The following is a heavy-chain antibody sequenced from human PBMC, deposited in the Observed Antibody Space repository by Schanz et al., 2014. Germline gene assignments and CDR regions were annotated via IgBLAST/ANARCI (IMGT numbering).Heavy chain of an antibody. Sequence: QVQLVQSGAEVKKPGASVRVSCKASGYTFTTYAMSWVRQAPGQGLEWVGWISVYTGNTKYGQKVQGRVTMTTDTSTSTAYMELRSLRSDDTAVYYCAKDSTHIDIVLVPTAIDYWGQGTLVTVSS. J-gene: IGHJ4*02. CDR1: GYTFTTYA. CDR2: ISVYTGNT. D-gene: IGHD2-2*01. CDR3: AKDSTHIDIVLVPTAIDY. V-gene: IGHV1-18*01.